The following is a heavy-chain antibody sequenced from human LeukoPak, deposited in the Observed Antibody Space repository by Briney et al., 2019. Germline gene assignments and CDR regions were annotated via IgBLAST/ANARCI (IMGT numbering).Heavy chain of an antibody. CDR2: VSWDSATI. CDR1: GITFNDYA. CDR3: AKRRGSYWAFDI. Sequence: PGGSPRLSCAASGITFNDYAMHWFRQAPGKGLEWVSGVSWDSATIAYADSAKGRFTISRDNAKNSQHLQMNSLRPEDTALYFCAKRRGSYWAFDIRGQGTMVTVSS. J-gene: IGHJ3*02. D-gene: IGHD1-26*01. V-gene: IGHV3-9*01.